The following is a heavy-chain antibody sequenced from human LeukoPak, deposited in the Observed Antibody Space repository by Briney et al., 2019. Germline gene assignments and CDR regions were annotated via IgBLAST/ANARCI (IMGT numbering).Heavy chain of an antibody. CDR3: ARGFPYDSSGSLYYFDY. CDR2: IIPIFGTA. D-gene: IGHD3-22*01. J-gene: IGHJ4*02. CDR1: GGTFTSYA. V-gene: IGHV1-69*05. Sequence: SVKVSCKGSGGTFTSYAISWVRHAPGQGLEWMGGIIPIFGTANYAQTFQVRATITTDESTSTSYMALSSLRSEDTAVYYCARGFPYDSSGSLYYFDYWGQGTLVTVSS.